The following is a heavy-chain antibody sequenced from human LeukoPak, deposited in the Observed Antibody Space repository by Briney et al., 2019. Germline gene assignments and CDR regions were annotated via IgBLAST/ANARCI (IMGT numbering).Heavy chain of an antibody. D-gene: IGHD2-15*01. V-gene: IGHV1-46*01. J-gene: IGHJ5*02. CDR2: INPSGGST. CDR1: GYTFTSYY. CDR3: ARDNSVEDAAWWFDP. Sequence: ASVKVSRKASGYTFTSYYMHWVRQAPGQGLGWVGIINPSGGSTSYAQKFQGRVTMTRDMSTSTDYMELSSLRSEDTAVYYCARDNSVEDAAWWFDPWGQGTLVTVSS.